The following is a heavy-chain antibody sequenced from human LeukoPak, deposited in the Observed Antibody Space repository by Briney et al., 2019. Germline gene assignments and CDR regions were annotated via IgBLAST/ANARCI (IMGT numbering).Heavy chain of an antibody. CDR3: TTTAGYNYGQY. D-gene: IGHD5-18*01. CDR2: LYIGGNT. V-gene: IGHV3-53*01. Sequence: RTGGSLRLSYAASGLIVRNIYMNWVRQAPGKGLELISALYIGGNTYYADSVRGRFTISRDNSKNTLYLQMNSLRAEDTAIYYCTTTAGYNYGQYWGQGTLVTVSS. CDR1: GLIVRNIY. J-gene: IGHJ4*02.